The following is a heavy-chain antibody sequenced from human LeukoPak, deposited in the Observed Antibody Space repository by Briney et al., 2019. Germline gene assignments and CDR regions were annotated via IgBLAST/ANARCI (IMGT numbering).Heavy chain of an antibody. D-gene: IGHD2-2*02. CDR1: GFTFSSCW. J-gene: IGHJ4*02. V-gene: IGHV3-7*01. Sequence: PGGSLRLSCAASGFTFSSCWMSWVRQAPGKGLEWVANIKEDGSEKYYVDSVKGRFTISRDTAKNSLYLQMNSLRADDTAVYYCARERDGEIGYCSSTSCYRWSSADYWGQGTLVTVSS. CDR3: ARERDGEIGYCSSTSCYRWSSADY. CDR2: IKEDGSEK.